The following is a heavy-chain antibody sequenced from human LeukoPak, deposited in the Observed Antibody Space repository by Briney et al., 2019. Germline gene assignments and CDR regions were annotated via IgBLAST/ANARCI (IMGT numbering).Heavy chain of an antibody. D-gene: IGHD3-22*01. CDR1: GGSISSSNW. V-gene: IGHV4-4*02. CDR3: ARSHSSGYYWPYSFDF. Sequence: SGSLSLTCAVSGGSISSSNWWSWVRQPPGKGLEWIGEIYHSGSTNYNPSLKSRVTISVDRSKNQFSLELSSVTAADTALYYCARSHSSGYYWPYSFDFWGQGSLVTVSS. CDR2: IYHSGST. J-gene: IGHJ4*02.